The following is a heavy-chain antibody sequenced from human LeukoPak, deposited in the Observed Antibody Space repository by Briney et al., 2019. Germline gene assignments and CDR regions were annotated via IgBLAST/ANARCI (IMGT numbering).Heavy chain of an antibody. D-gene: IGHD6-13*01. CDR1: GGSISSSSYY. Sequence: SETLSLTCTVSGGSISSSSYYWGWIRQPPGKGLEWIGSIYYSGSTYYNPSLKSRVTISVDTSKNQFSLKLSSVTAADTAVYYCAILSSSWSTLHYYYYYMDVWGKGTTVTVSS. V-gene: IGHV4-39*07. CDR3: AILSSSWSTLHYYYYYMDV. CDR2: IYYSGST. J-gene: IGHJ6*03.